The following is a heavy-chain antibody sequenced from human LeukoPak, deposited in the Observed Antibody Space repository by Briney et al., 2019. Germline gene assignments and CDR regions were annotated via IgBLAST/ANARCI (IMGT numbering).Heavy chain of an antibody. CDR3: ARDSGDSSGYYYLFDY. CDR1: GGSISSYY. D-gene: IGHD3-22*01. J-gene: IGHJ4*02. Sequence: SETLSLTCTVSGGSISSYYWSWIRQPAGKGLEWIGRIYTSGSTNYNLSLKSRVTMSVDTSKNQFSLKLSSVTAADTAVYYCARDSGDSSGYYYLFDYWGQGTLVTVSS. CDR2: IYTSGST. V-gene: IGHV4-4*07.